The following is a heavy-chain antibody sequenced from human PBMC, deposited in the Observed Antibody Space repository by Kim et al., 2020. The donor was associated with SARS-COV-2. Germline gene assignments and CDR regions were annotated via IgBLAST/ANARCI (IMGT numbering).Heavy chain of an antibody. J-gene: IGHJ6*02. V-gene: IGHV1-18*01. CDR2: ISAYNGNT. CDR1: GYNFTSYG. Sequence: ASVKVSCKASGYNFTSYGISWVRQAPGQGLEWMGWISAYNGNTNHAQKLQGRVTMNTDTSTSTAYMELRSLRSDDTAVYYCAMGGGYESQYYCYYGMDVWGQGTTVTVSS. CDR3: AMGGGYESQYYCYYGMDV. D-gene: IGHD5-12*01.